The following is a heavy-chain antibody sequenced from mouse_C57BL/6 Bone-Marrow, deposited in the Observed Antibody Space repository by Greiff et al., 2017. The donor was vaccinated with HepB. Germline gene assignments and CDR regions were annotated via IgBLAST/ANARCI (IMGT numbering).Heavy chain of an antibody. D-gene: IGHD1-1*01. CDR3: TRGGWMDYGSGAY. CDR1: GFTFSSYA. J-gene: IGHJ3*01. CDR2: ISSGGDYI. Sequence: EVKLMESGEGLVKPGGSLKLSCAASGFTFSSYAMSWVRQTPEKRLEWVAYISSGGDYIYSADTVKGRFTISRDNARNTLYLQMSSLKSQDTAMYYCTRGGWMDYGSGAYWGQGTLVTVSA. V-gene: IGHV5-9-1*02.